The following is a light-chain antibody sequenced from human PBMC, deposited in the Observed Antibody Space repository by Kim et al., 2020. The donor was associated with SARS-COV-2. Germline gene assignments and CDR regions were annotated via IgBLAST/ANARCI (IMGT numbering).Light chain of an antibody. V-gene: IGKV3-15*01. J-gene: IGKJ2*01. CDR3: QQYSNGPYT. Sequence: EIVLTQSPATLSVSPGERATLSCRARQSVSNTLAWYQQKPGQAPRLLIYGASTRATGIPARFSGSGSGTEFTLTISSLQSEDFAVYYCQQYSNGPYTFGQGTKLEI. CDR1: QSVSNT. CDR2: GAS.